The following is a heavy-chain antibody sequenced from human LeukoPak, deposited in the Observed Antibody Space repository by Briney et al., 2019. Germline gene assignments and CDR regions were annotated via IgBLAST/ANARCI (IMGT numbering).Heavy chain of an antibody. D-gene: IGHD6-6*01. CDR2: ISWNGGGM. V-gene: IGHV3-9*01. Sequence: SGGSLRLSCAASGFTFDAYAMHWVRQAPGKGLEWVSGISWNGGGMGYAVSVKGRFTISRDNAKNSLYLQMNSLRDEDTALYYCAKDITGGRSSPYFDSWSQGTLVTVS. CDR3: AKDITGGRSSPYFDS. J-gene: IGHJ4*02. CDR1: GFTFDAYA.